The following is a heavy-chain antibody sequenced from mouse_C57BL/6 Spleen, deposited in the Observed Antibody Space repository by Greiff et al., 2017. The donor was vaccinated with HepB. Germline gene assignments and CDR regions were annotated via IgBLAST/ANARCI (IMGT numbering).Heavy chain of an antibody. CDR2: IDPEEGET. J-gene: IGHJ2*01. D-gene: IGHD1-1*01. CDR1: GFNIKDYY. CDR3: ARWTTVVRGLVDDY. V-gene: IGHV14-2*01. Sequence: EVQLQESGAELVKPGASVKLSCTASGFNIKDYYMHWVKQRTEQGLEWIGRIDPEEGETKYAPKFQGKATITDDTTSNTAYLPRSSPPSEDTAVYYCARWTTVVRGLVDDYWGQGTTLTVSS.